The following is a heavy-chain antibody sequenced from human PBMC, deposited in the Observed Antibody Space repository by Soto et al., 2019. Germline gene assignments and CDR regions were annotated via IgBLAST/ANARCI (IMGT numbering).Heavy chain of an antibody. V-gene: IGHV4-59*01. Sequence: QVQLQESGPGLVKPSETLSLTCTVSGGSISSYYWRWIRQPPGKGLEWIGYIYYSGSTNYNASLKSRVTISVDTSKKQFSLKLSSVTAADTAVYYCARGGYDYGDYWYFDLWGRGTLVTVSS. CDR3: ARGGYDYGDYWYFDL. CDR2: IYYSGST. J-gene: IGHJ2*01. CDR1: GGSISSYY. D-gene: IGHD4-17*01.